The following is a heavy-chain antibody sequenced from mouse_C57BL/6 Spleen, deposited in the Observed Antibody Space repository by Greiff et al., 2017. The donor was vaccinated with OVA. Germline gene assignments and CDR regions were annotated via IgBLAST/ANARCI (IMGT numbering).Heavy chain of an antibody. J-gene: IGHJ2*01. D-gene: IGHD5-2*01. CDR3: AREGIRGWGYYFDY. Sequence: EVQLQQSGPELVKPGASVKIPCKASGYTFTDYNMDWVKQSHGKSLEWIGDINPNNGGTIYNQKFKGKATLTVDKSSSTAYMELRSLTSEDTAFYYCAREGIRGWGYYFDYWGQGTTLTVSS. V-gene: IGHV1-18*01. CDR1: GYTFTDYN. CDR2: INPNNGGT.